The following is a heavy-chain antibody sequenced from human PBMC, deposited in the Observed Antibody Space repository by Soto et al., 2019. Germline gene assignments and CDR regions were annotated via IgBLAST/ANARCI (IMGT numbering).Heavy chain of an antibody. CDR2: ISNSGGST. Sequence: PGGSLRLSCAASGFTFSSFAMSWVRQAPGKGLEWVSAISNSGGSTYYADSVKGRFTISRDNSKNTLYLQMNSLRAEDTAVYYCAKVFDYYHYGMDVWGQGTTVTVSS. CDR1: GFTFSSFA. V-gene: IGHV3-23*01. J-gene: IGHJ6*02. CDR3: AKVFDYYHYGMDV.